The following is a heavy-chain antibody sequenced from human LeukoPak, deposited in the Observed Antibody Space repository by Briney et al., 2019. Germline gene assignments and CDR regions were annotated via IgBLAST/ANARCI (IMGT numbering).Heavy chain of an antibody. CDR1: GGSISSYY. J-gene: IGHJ6*02. CDR2: IYYSGST. V-gene: IGHV4-59*08. D-gene: IGHD2-8*01. CDR3: ARHEAYCTNGVCYDYYYYGMDV. Sequence: PSETLSLTCTVSGGSISSYYWSWLRQPPGKGLEWIGYIYYSGSTNYNPSLKSRVTISVDTSKNQFSLKLSSVTAADTAVYYCARHEAYCTNGVCYDYYYYGMDVWGQGTTVTVSS.